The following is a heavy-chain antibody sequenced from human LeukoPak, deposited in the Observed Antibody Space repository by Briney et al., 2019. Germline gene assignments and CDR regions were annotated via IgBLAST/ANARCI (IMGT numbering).Heavy chain of an antibody. D-gene: IGHD6-13*01. CDR1: GFSFTGHW. Sequence: GESLKISCKGSGFSFTGHWIGWVRQLPGKGLEWRGIIYGGDSDTIYSPSFQGQVTTSADKSIATAYLQWSSLKTSDTAMYYCARPPAAADTLSNWYFDLWGRGTLVTVSS. CDR3: ARPPAAADTLSNWYFDL. J-gene: IGHJ2*01. CDR2: IYGGDSDT. V-gene: IGHV5-51*01.